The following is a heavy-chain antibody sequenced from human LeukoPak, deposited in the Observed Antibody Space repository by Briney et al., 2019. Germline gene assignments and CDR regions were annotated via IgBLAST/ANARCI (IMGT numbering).Heavy chain of an antibody. CDR3: AGLAVAGTRYDY. CDR2: INSDGSST. V-gene: IGHV3-74*01. Sequence: PGGSLRLSCAASGFTFSSYWMHWVRQAPGKGLVWVSRINSDGSSTSYADSVKGRFTISRDNAKNSLYLQMNSLRAEDTAVYYCAGLAVAGTRYDYWGQGTLVTVSS. J-gene: IGHJ4*02. CDR1: GFTFSSYW. D-gene: IGHD6-19*01.